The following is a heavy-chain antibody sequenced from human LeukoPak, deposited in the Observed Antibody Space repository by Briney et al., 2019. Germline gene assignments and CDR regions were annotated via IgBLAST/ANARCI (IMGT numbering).Heavy chain of an antibody. Sequence: SETLSLTCTVSGGSISNNNYYWGWIRQPPGKGLEWIGSIHSSGSTYYNPPLKSRVTISLDRSKNQFSLKLSSVTAADTAVYYCARDSYYGSGSYYNFDYWGQGTLVTVSS. CDR3: ARDSYYGSGSYYNFDY. V-gene: IGHV4-39*07. D-gene: IGHD3-10*01. CDR2: IHSSGST. J-gene: IGHJ4*02. CDR1: GGSISNNNYY.